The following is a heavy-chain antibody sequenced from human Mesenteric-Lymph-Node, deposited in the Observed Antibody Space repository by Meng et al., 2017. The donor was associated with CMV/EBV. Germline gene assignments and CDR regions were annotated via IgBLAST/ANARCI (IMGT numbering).Heavy chain of an antibody. CDR2: IFYSGST. CDR3: AREGDEHQNWFDP. V-gene: IGHV4-61*01. CDR1: GGSVSSGSYY. J-gene: IGHJ5*02. Sequence: SGGSVSSGSYYWSWIRQPPGKGLEYIGYIFYSGSTNYNPSLKSRVSISVDTSKNQFSLKLDSVTAADTAVYYCAREGDEHQNWFDPWGQGTLVTVSS.